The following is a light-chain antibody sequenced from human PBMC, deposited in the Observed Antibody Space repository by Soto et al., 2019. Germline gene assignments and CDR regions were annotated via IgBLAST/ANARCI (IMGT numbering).Light chain of an antibody. V-gene: IGKV3-11*01. J-gene: IGKJ4*01. CDR2: GTS. Sequence: EIVLTQSPATLSLTPGERATLSSRASQSLSSINLAWFHQKPGQAPRLLIYGTSSMATGIPDRFSGSGSGTDFTLTISSLEPEGFAFFYCQQRNSWPLTFGGGTKVEIK. CDR3: QQRNSWPLT. CDR1: QSLSSIN.